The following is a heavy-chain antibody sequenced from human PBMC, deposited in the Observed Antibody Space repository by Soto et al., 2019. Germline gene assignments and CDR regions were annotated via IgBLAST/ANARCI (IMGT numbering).Heavy chain of an antibody. CDR3: AKVPSPGGWCCPGPRYIDV. CDR2: MNPNSGNT. Sequence: VQLVQSGAEVKQPGASVKVSCKASGYTFTSYDINWVRQATGQGLEWMGWMNPNSGNTGYAQKFQGRVTMTRNTSRSTADMKLSSLRSEDTAVYNCAKVPSPGGWCCPGPRYIDVWGKGTTVTVSS. V-gene: IGHV1-8*01. J-gene: IGHJ6*03. CDR1: GYTFTSYD. D-gene: IGHD6-19*01.